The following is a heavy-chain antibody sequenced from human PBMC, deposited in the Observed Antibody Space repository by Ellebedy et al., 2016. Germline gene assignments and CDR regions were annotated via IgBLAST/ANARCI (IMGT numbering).Heavy chain of an antibody. CDR3: ARETGTMILSARFDP. J-gene: IGHJ5*02. Sequence: GGSLRLXXAASGFTFSSYAMSWVRQAPGKGLEWVSAISGSGGSTYYADSVKGRFTISRDNAKNSLYLQMNSLRAEDTAVYYCARETGTMILSARFDPWGQGTLVTVSS. D-gene: IGHD3-22*01. CDR1: GFTFSSYA. CDR2: ISGSGGST. V-gene: IGHV3-23*01.